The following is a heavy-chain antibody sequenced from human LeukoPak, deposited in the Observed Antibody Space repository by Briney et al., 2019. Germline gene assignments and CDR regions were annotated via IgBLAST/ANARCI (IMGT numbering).Heavy chain of an antibody. Sequence: GASVKVSCKASGYTFTSYYMHWVRHAPGQGLEWMGWINPNSGGTNYAQKFQGRVTMTRDTSISTAYMELSRLRSDDTAVYYCARDGSGITMVRGVIHYFDYWGQGTLVTVSS. V-gene: IGHV1-2*02. J-gene: IGHJ4*02. D-gene: IGHD3-10*01. CDR3: ARDGSGITMVRGVIHYFDY. CDR2: INPNSGGT. CDR1: GYTFTSYY.